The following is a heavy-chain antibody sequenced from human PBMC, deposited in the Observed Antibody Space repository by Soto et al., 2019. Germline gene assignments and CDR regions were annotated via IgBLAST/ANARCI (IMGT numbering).Heavy chain of an antibody. CDR3: ARNGYTYCMDV. CDR1: GGSTSRGGFY. D-gene: IGHD5-18*01. Sequence: PSETLSLTCTLSGGSTSRGGFYWSWIRQHPGKGLEWIGYIYYSGISYYNPSLKSRVSISLDTSRNQFSMTLNSVTAADTAVYYCARNGYTYCMDVWGQGATVTVSS. J-gene: IGHJ6*02. CDR2: IYYSGIS. V-gene: IGHV4-31*03.